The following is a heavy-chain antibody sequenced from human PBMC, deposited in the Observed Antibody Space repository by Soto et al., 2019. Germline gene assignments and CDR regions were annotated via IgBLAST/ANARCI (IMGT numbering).Heavy chain of an antibody. CDR3: ATDDFWSATTNYYFDY. CDR2: IYHSGST. D-gene: IGHD3-3*01. CDR1: GGSISSGGDS. V-gene: IGHV4-30-2*01. Sequence: PSETLSLTCAVSGGSISSGGDSWSWIRQPPGKGLEWIGYIYHSGSTYYNPSLKSRVTISVDRSKNQFSPKLSSVTAADTAVYYCATDDFWSATTNYYFDYWGQGTLVTVSS. J-gene: IGHJ4*02.